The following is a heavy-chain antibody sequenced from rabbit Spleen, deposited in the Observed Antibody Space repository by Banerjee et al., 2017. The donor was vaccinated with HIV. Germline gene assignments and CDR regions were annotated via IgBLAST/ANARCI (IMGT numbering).Heavy chain of an antibody. Sequence: VESGGDLVKPGASLTLTCTASGVSFNFNNYMCWVRQAPGKGLEWIGSVDVGSSGFPYFASWAKGRFTISKTSSTTVTLQMTSLTAADTATYFCARDAATSFSSYGMDLWGPGTLVTVS. V-gene: IGHV1S40*01. CDR1: GVSFNFNNY. J-gene: IGHJ6*01. CDR3: ARDAATSFSSYGMDL. CDR2: VDVGSSGFP. D-gene: IGHD8-1*01.